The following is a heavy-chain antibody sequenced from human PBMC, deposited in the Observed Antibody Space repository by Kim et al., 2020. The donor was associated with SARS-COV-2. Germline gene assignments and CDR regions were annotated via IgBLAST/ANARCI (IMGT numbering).Heavy chain of an antibody. Sequence: SETLSLTCTVSGGSISSGSYYWSWIRQPAGKGLEWIGRIYTSGSTNYNPSLKSRVTISVDTSKNQFSLKLSSVTAADTAVYYCACCGGDCYSLDYWGQGTLVTVSS. CDR2: IYTSGST. D-gene: IGHD2-21*02. CDR3: ACCGGDCYSLDY. V-gene: IGHV4-61*02. J-gene: IGHJ4*02. CDR1: GGSISSGSYY.